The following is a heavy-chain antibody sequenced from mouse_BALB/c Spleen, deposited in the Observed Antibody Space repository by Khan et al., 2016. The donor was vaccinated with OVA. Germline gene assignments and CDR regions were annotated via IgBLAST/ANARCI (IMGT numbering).Heavy chain of an antibody. J-gene: IGHJ4*01. D-gene: IGHD4-1*01. CDR2: ISYSGST. CDR1: GYSITSDYA. Sequence: VQLKQSGPGLVKPSQSLSLTCTVTGYSITSDYAWNWIRQFPGNKLEWMGYISYSGSTTYNPSLKSRISITRDTSKDPFFLPLKSVTSEDTATYYCASELGRYYALDYWGQGTSVTVSS. CDR3: ASELGRYYALDY. V-gene: IGHV3-2*02.